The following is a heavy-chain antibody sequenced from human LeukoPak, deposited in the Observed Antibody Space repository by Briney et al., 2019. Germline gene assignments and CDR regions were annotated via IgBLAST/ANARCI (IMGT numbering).Heavy chain of an antibody. J-gene: IGHJ4*02. Sequence: SETLSLTCTVSGGSISSYYWSWIRQPPGKGLEWIGYIYYSGSTNYNPSLKSRVTISVDTSKNQFSLKLSSVTAADTAVYYCARLGITIFGVVIIPSHFDYWGQGTLVTVSS. D-gene: IGHD3-3*01. CDR1: GGSISSYY. CDR2: IYYSGST. V-gene: IGHV4-59*12. CDR3: ARLGITIFGVVIIPSHFDY.